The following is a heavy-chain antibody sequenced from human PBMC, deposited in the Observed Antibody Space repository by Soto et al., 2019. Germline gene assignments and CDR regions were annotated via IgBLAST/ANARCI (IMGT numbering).Heavy chain of an antibody. D-gene: IGHD3-3*01. CDR2: INHSGST. CDR1: GGSFSGYY. Sequence: PSETLSLTCAVYGGSFSGYYWSWIRQPPGKGLEWIGEINHSGSTNYNPSLKSRVTISVDTSKNQFSLKLSSVSAADTAVYYCARDGSRYDFWSGLYYFDYWGQGTLVTVSS. CDR3: ARDGSRYDFWSGLYYFDY. J-gene: IGHJ4*02. V-gene: IGHV4-34*01.